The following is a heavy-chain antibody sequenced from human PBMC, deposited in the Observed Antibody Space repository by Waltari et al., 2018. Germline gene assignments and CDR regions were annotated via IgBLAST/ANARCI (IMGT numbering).Heavy chain of an antibody. J-gene: IGHJ4*02. D-gene: IGHD6-19*01. CDR3: ARMSIAVAGPSVDY. CDR1: GFSLSNARMG. CDR2: LFSNDEK. Sequence: QVTLKESGPVLVKPTETLTLTCTVSGFSLSNARMGVSWIRQPPGKALEWLAHLFSNDEKSYSTSLKSRLTVSKDTAKSQVVLTMTNMDSVDTATYYCARMSIAVAGPSVDYWGQGTLVTVSS. V-gene: IGHV2-26*01.